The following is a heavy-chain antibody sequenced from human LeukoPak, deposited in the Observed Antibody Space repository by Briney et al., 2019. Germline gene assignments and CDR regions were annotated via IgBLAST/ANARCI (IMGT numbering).Heavy chain of an antibody. CDR1: GGASSSYT. V-gene: IGHV1-69*04. CDR3: ARDFELGPDY. Sequence: SVKVSCKASGGASSSYTISWVRQAPGQGLEWMGRIIPILGIANYAQKFQSRVTITADKSTSTAYMELSSLRSEDTAVYYCARDFELGPDYWGQGTLVTVSS. D-gene: IGHD7-27*01. CDR2: IIPILGIA. J-gene: IGHJ4*02.